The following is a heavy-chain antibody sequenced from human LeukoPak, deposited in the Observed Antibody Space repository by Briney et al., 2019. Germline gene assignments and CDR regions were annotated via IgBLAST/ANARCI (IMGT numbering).Heavy chain of an antibody. V-gene: IGHV5-51*01. D-gene: IGHD3/OR15-3a*01. CDR2: IYPGDSDA. CDR1: GYSFSSYW. Sequence: GESLKISXKGSGYSFSSYWIGWVRQKPGKGLEWMGIIYPGDSDARYSPSFQGQVTISADKSISTAYLQWSSLKASDTAMYYCARTLWTTRFDPWGQGTLVTVSS. CDR3: ARTLWTTRFDP. J-gene: IGHJ5*02.